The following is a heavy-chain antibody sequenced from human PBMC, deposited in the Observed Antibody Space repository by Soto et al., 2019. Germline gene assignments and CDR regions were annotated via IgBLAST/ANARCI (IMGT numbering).Heavy chain of an antibody. CDR1: GFTFSSHA. J-gene: IGHJ6*02. D-gene: IGHD3-10*01. Sequence: SGGSLRLSCVVSGFTFSSHAMHWVRQAPGKGLEWVAVISHDGNNKYYADSLQGRFTLSRDTSKNTRSLQMNSLGPEDTAVYYCARRRFGEFILGTYYLYGLDVWGQGTTVTVSS. CDR3: ARRRFGEFILGTYYLYGLDV. V-gene: IGHV3-30-3*01. CDR2: ISHDGNNK.